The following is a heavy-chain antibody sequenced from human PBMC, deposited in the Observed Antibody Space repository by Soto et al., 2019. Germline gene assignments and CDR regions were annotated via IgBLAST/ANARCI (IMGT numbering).Heavy chain of an antibody. J-gene: IGHJ4*02. CDR2: IKSETDGGAT. Sequence: EVQPVESGGGLVKPGGSLRLSCAASGFIVSNAWVNWVRQAPGKGLEWVGRIKSETDGGATDYGTPVEGRFTISRDDSKSTLYLQMNSLKTEDTAVYYCTTDKSYWGQGTLVTVSA. V-gene: IGHV3-15*07. CDR3: TTDKSY. CDR1: GFIVSNAW.